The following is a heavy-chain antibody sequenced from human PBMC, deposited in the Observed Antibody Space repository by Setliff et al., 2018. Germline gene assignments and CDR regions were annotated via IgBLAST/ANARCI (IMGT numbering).Heavy chain of an antibody. CDR1: GYIFTTYG. CDR3: ARERGDIVSTTSYYYYMNV. J-gene: IGHJ6*03. V-gene: IGHV1-69*05. Sequence: VASVKVSCKASGYIFTTYGFNWVRQAPGQGLEWMGGIIPIFGTTDYAQKFQGRVTITTDESTSTAYMEMSSLRSEDTAVYYCARERGDIVSTTSYYYYMNVWGKGTTVTVSS. CDR2: IIPIFGTT. D-gene: IGHD5-12*01.